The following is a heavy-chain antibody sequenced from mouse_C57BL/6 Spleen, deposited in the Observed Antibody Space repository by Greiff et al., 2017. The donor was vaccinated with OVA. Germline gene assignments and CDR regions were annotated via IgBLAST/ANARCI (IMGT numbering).Heavy chain of an antibody. CDR3: ARSRYFDV. CDR1: GYAFSSSW. V-gene: IGHV1-82*01. CDR2: IYPGDGDT. J-gene: IGHJ1*03. Sequence: LQESGPELVKPGASVKISCKASGYAFSSSWMNWVKQRPGKGLEWIGRIYPGDGDTTYNGKFKGKATLTADKSSSTAYMQLSSLTSEDSAVYFCARSRYFDVWGTGTTVTVSS.